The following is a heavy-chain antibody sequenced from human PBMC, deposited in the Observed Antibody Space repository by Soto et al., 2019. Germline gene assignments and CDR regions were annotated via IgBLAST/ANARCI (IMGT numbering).Heavy chain of an antibody. Sequence: EVQLLESGGGLVQPGWALRLSCAASGLTFRSYAMSWVRQARGKGREGVSAISGSGGSKYYADSLKGRLTISRDNSKNTLYLQMNSLRADDTAVYYCAKGLDGYSTDYWGQGTLVTVS. J-gene: IGHJ4*02. CDR1: GLTFRSYA. V-gene: IGHV3-23*01. D-gene: IGHD5-18*01. CDR2: ISGSGGSK. CDR3: AKGLDGYSTDY.